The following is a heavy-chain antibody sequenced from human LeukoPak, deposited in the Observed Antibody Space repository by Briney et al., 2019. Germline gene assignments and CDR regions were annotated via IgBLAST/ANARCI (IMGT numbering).Heavy chain of an antibody. J-gene: IGHJ3*02. D-gene: IGHD4-23*01. CDR2: IYYSGST. V-gene: IGHV4-61*01. CDR1: GDSISSSPEY. Sequence: PSETLSLTCSVSGDSISSSPEYWSWIRQPPGKGLEWIGYIYYSGSTNYNPSLKSRVTISVDTSKNQFSLKLSSVTAADTAVYYCARAGPTGVLAYDIWGQGTMVTVSS. CDR3: ARAGPTGVLAYDI.